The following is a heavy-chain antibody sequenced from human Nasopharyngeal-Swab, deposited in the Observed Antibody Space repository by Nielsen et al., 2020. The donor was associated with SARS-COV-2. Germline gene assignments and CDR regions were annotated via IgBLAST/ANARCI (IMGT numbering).Heavy chain of an antibody. CDR2: ISGSGGST. Sequence: GESLKISCAASGFTFNYYSMNWVRQAPGKGLEWVSAISGSGGSTYYADSVKGRFTISRDNSKNTLYLQMNSLRAEDTAVYYCAKSRRVLLWFGELTYWGQGTLVTVSS. D-gene: IGHD3-10*01. V-gene: IGHV3-23*01. J-gene: IGHJ4*02. CDR1: GFTFNYYS. CDR3: AKSRRVLLWFGELTY.